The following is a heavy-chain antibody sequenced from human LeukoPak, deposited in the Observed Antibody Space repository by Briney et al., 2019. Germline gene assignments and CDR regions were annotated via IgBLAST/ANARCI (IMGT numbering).Heavy chain of an antibody. D-gene: IGHD6-6*01. CDR2: ISGSGGST. V-gene: IGHV3-23*01. Sequence: GGSLRLSCAASGFTFSSYSMNWVRQAPGKGLEWVSAISGSGGSTYYADSVKGRFTISRDNSKNTLYLQMNSLRAEDTAVYYCAKGRIAARPGIIDYWGQGTLVTVSS. CDR3: AKGRIAARPGIIDY. CDR1: GFTFSSYS. J-gene: IGHJ4*02.